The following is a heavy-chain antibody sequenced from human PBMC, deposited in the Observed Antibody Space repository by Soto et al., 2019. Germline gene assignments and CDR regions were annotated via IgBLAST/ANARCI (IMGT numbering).Heavy chain of an antibody. Sequence: GGSLRLSCAASGFTFSSYAMSWVRQAPGKGLEWVSAISGSGGSTYYADSVKGRFTISRDNSKNTLYLQMNSLRAEDTAVYYCANYDSSGYYYFDYWGQGTLVTVSS. J-gene: IGHJ4*02. CDR2: ISGSGGST. CDR1: GFTFSSYA. CDR3: ANYDSSGYYYFDY. V-gene: IGHV3-23*01. D-gene: IGHD3-22*01.